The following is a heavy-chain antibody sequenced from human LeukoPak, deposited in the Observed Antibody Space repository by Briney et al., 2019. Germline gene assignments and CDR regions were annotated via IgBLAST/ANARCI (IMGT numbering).Heavy chain of an antibody. CDR3: ARANYGSGTRWLDP. V-gene: IGHV1-3*01. D-gene: IGHD3-10*01. CDR1: GYTFAGYG. CDR2: INAGNDNT. J-gene: IGHJ5*02. Sequence: ASVKVSCKASGYTFAGYGIHWVRQAPGQGLEWMGWINAGNDNTKYSQKSQDRVTITRDTSASVVYMELSSLRSEDTAVYYCARANYGSGTRWLDPWGQGTLVIVSS.